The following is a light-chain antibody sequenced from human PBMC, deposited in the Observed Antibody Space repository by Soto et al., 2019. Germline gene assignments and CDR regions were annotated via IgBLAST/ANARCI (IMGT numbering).Light chain of an antibody. J-gene: IGKJ3*01. V-gene: IGKV1-39*01. Sequence: DIQMTQSPSSLSASVGDRVTITCRASQTISNYLNWYQQKPGKAPKLLIYAASSLQSGVPSRFSGSGSGTDFTLTISGLQPEDFETYFCQQGSSTPVTFGHGTKVDIX. CDR1: QTISNY. CDR2: AAS. CDR3: QQGSSTPVT.